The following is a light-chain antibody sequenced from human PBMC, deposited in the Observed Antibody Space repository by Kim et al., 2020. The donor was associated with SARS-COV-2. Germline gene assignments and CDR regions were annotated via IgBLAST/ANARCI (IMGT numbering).Light chain of an antibody. J-gene: IGLJ2*01. CDR3: QSSDTTNVI. V-gene: IGLV6-57*03. CDR1: SGSIASDY. Sequence: NFMLTQPHSVSESPGKTVTISCTRSSGSIASDYVQWYQQRPGSAPTTVIYEDNQRPSGVPDRFSGSIDRSSNSASLTISGLRTEDETHYYCQSSDTTNVIFGGGTQLTVL. CDR2: EDN.